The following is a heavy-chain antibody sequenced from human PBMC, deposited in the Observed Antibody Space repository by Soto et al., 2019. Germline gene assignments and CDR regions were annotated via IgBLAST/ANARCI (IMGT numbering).Heavy chain of an antibody. CDR1: GGTFNTFA. J-gene: IGHJ4*02. V-gene: IGHV1-69*06. Sequence: QVQLVQSGAEVQKPGSSVKVSCKASGGTFNTFAISWVRQAPGQGLEWMGGIIPIFGPANYAEKFQGRVTITADKSTSTAYVELTSLTSEDTDVYYWARAAKRYFDYWGQGTLVTVSS. CDR3: ARAAKRYFDY. CDR2: IIPIFGPA.